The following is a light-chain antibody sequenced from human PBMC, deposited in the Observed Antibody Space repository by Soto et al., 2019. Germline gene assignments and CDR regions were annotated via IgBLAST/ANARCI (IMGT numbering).Light chain of an antibody. CDR1: QNIGSW. Sequence: DIQMTQFPSTLSASVGDRVTITCRASQNIGSWLAWYQQKPGKAPKVLIYDVSNLETGVPSRFSGSGSGTEFTLTITRLQPDDFATYYCQHYNSYSRTFGQGTKVDIK. CDR2: DVS. J-gene: IGKJ1*01. V-gene: IGKV1-5*01. CDR3: QHYNSYSRT.